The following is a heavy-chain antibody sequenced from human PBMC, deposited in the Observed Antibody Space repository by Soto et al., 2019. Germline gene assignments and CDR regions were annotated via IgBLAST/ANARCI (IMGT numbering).Heavy chain of an antibody. V-gene: IGHV1-69*13. CDR1: GGTFSSYA. CDR2: IIPIFGTA. Sequence: ASVKVSCKASGGTFSSYAISWVRQAPGQGLEWMGGIIPIFGTANYAQKFQGRVTITADESTSTAYMELSSLRSEDTAVYYCARVAHYYDSSGYYRWGQGTMVTVSS. J-gene: IGHJ3*01. D-gene: IGHD3-22*01. CDR3: ARVAHYYDSSGYYR.